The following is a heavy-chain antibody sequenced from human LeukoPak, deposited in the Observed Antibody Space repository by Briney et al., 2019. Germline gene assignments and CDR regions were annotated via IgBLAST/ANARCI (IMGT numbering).Heavy chain of an antibody. CDR3: ARVIGYCSSSRCPGGFDP. CDR2: IYYSGST. J-gene: IGHJ5*02. Sequence: PSETLSLTCTVSGGSISSSGYYWGWIRQPPGKGLEWIGRIYYSGSTYYNPSLKSRVTISVDTSKNQFSLKLSSVTAADTAVYYCARVIGYCSSSRCPGGFDPWGQGTLVTVSS. V-gene: IGHV4-39*01. D-gene: IGHD2-2*01. CDR1: GGSISSSGYY.